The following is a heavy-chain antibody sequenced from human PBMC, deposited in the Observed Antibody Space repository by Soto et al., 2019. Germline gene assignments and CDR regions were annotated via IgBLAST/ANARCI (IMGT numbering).Heavy chain of an antibody. D-gene: IGHD2-8*02. J-gene: IGHJ4*02. Sequence: EVQLVESGGGLVQPGRSLRLSSAASGFTFDDYALHWVRQVPGKGLEWVSGISWNSVAIHYADSVKGRFTISRDNGKNALFSQMKNRGGEDPALYYCAKATRLTDTGSDWGQGTLVTVSS. V-gene: IGHV3-9*01. CDR2: ISWNSVAI. CDR1: GFTFDDYA. CDR3: AKATRLTDTGSD.